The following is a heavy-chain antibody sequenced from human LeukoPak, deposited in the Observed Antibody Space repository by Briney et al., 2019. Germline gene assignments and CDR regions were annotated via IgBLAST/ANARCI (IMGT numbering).Heavy chain of an antibody. J-gene: IGHJ6*02. D-gene: IGHD2-2*01. CDR3: ARAGFYCSSTSCYAYYYYYGMDV. Sequence: GRSLRLSCAASGFTFSSYGMHWVRQAPGKGLEWVAAIWYDGSNKYYADSVKGRFTISRDNSKNTLYLQMNSLRAEDTAVYYCARAGFYCSSTSCYAYYYYYGMDVWGQGTTVTVSS. CDR2: IWYDGSNK. CDR1: GFTFSSYG. V-gene: IGHV3-33*01.